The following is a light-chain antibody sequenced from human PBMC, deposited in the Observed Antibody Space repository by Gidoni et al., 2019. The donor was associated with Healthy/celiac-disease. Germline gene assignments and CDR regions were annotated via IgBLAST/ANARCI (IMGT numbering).Light chain of an antibody. J-gene: IGKJ1*01. Sequence: DIQMTQSPSTLSASVGDRVNITCRASQSISSWLSLYQQKPGKAPMLLSYYASSLDSGVPSRVSGSGSGTEFTITSSSLQDDDFANYYCQHYNSYWTFGQGTKVEIK. CDR1: QSISSW. CDR2: YAS. CDR3: QHYNSYWT. V-gene: IGKV1-5*01.